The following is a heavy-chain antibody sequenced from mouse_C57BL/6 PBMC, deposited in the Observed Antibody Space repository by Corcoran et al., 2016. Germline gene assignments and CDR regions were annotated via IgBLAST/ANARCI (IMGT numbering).Heavy chain of an antibody. D-gene: IGHD1-1*01. V-gene: IGHV1-26*01. CDR2: INPNNGGT. J-gene: IGHJ2*01. Sequence: EVQLQQSGPELVKSGASVKISCKASGYTFTDYYMNWVKQSHGKSLEWIGDINPNNGGTSYNQKFKGKATLTVDKSSSTAYMELRSLTSEDSAVYYWARNYSNYWGQGTTLTVSS. CDR3: ARNYSNY. CDR1: GYTFTDYY.